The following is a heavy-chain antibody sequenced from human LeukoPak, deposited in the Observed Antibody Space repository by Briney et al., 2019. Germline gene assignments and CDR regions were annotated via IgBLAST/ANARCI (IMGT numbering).Heavy chain of an antibody. CDR2: ISWNSGTI. Sequence: GGSLRLPCAASGFTFDDYAMHWVRQAPGKGLEWVSGISWNSGTIGYADSVKGRFTISRDNAKNSLYLQMSSLRAEDTALYYCAKGKYYDILTGPHDYWGQGTLVTVSS. CDR3: AKGKYYDILTGPHDY. J-gene: IGHJ4*02. CDR1: GFTFDDYA. V-gene: IGHV3-9*01. D-gene: IGHD3-9*01.